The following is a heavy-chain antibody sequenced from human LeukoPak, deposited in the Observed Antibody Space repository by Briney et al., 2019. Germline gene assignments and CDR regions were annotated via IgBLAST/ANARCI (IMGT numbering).Heavy chain of an antibody. Sequence: GGSLRLSCAASGFTFRSFWMSWVRQAPGKGLEWVAVIWYDGSNKYYADSVKGRFTISRDNSKNTLYLQMNSLRAEDTAVYYCARDRSIFGVVPTLYWGQGTLVTVSS. CDR2: IWYDGSNK. J-gene: IGHJ4*02. CDR3: ARDRSIFGVVPTLY. V-gene: IGHV3-33*08. D-gene: IGHD3-3*01. CDR1: GFTFRSFW.